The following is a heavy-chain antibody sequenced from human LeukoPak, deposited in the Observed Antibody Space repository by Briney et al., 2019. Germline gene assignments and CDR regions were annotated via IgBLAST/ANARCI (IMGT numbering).Heavy chain of an antibody. CDR1: GFTFSNYG. CDR2: ILYDGSNK. Sequence: GGTLRLSCAASGFTFSNYGLHWVRQAPGKGLQWVAFILYDGSNKYYADSVKGRLTISRDNSKNTLYLQMNSLRAEDTAVYYCAKRGLIQRLLDYWGQGTLVTVSS. CDR3: AKRGLIQRLLDY. D-gene: IGHD6-25*01. J-gene: IGHJ4*02. V-gene: IGHV3-30*02.